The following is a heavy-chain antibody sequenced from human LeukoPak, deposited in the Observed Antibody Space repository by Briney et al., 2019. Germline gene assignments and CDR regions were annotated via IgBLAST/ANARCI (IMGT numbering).Heavy chain of an antibody. CDR1: GYTFTGYY. D-gene: IGHD3/OR15-3a*01. CDR3: ARVDNRDWYYFDY. CDR2: INPKSGGT. Sequence: GASVKVSCKASGYTFTGYYMHWVRQAPGQGLEWMGWINPKSGGTDYAQKFQGRVAMTSDTSIRTGYMELNNLTSYDTAVYYCARVDNRDWYYFDYWGQGSLVTVSS. J-gene: IGHJ4*02. V-gene: IGHV1-2*02.